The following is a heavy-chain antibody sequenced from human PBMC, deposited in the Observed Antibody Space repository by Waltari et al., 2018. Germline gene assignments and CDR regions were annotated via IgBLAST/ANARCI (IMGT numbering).Heavy chain of an antibody. CDR3: ARDRSNAYEYYYYYMDV. CDR2: IKQDGSEK. J-gene: IGHJ6*03. V-gene: IGHV3-7*01. CDR1: GFTFSRYW. D-gene: IGHD2-21*01. Sequence: VQLVESGGGLVQPGGSLRLSCAASGFTFSRYWMGWVRQAPGKGLEWVANIKQDGSEKYYVDSVKGRFTISRDNAKNSLYLQMNSLRAEDTAVYYCARDRSNAYEYYYYYMDVWGKGTTVTVSS.